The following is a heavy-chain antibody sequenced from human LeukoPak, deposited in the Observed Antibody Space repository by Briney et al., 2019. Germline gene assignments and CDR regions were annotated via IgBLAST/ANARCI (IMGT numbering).Heavy chain of an antibody. CDR1: EISITTTY. Sequence: PGGSLRLSCAVSEISITTTYMSWVRQAPGKGLEWVALIYSGGGTSYGDSVKGRFTISKDNSQNSLYLQMDCLTAEDTAMYYCATVGVSVPGRRAAFEFWGQGTLAIVSS. CDR2: IYSGGGT. CDR3: ATVGVSVPGRRAAFEF. V-gene: IGHV3-53*01. J-gene: IGHJ4*02. D-gene: IGHD3-10*02.